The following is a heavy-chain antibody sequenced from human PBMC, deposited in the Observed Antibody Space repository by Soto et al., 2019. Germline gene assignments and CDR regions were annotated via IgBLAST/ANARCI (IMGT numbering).Heavy chain of an antibody. D-gene: IGHD1-26*01. CDR3: AREAIVAGATTGMDV. J-gene: IGHJ6*02. Sequence: QAPGQGLEWMGVINPGYPAGRSTTYAQKFQGRVTMTTDTSTITVYMELSRLRSDDTAVYYCAREAIVAGATTGMDVWGQGTTVTVSS. V-gene: IGHV1-46*01. CDR2: INPGYPAGRST.